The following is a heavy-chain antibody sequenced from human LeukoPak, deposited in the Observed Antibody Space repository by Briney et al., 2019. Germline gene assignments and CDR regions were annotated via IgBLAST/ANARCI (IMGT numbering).Heavy chain of an antibody. V-gene: IGHV1-24*01. CDR2: FDPEDGET. D-gene: IGHD6-6*01. J-gene: IGHJ4*02. Sequence: SSVTVSLKVSGYTLTELSMHWVRQAPGEGLEWMGGFDPEDGETIYAQKFQGRVTMTEDTSTDTAYIELSSLRSEHTGVYYCARTAGRTFDYWGQGTLVTVSS. CDR3: ARTAGRTFDY. CDR1: GYTLTELS.